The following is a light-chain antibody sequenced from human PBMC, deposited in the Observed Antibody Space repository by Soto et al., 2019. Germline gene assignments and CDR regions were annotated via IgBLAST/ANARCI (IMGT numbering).Light chain of an antibody. J-gene: IGKJ1*01. CDR1: QTISTW. V-gene: IGKV1-5*01. Sequence: DIQVTQSPPTLSASVGDRVTITCRASQTISTWMAWYQQKPGKAPKLLVYDASTLQSGVASRFSGSGSGTEFTLTISSLQPDDFATYYCHQYNYYRPTFGQGTKWIS. CDR3: HQYNYYRPT. CDR2: DAS.